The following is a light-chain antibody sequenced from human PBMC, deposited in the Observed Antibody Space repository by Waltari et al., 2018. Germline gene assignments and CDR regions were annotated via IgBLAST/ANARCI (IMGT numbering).Light chain of an antibody. CDR2: EDS. CDR1: SGSTASNY. J-gene: IGLJ3*02. Sequence: NFMLTQPHPVSESPGKTEIMSCTRSSGSTASNYVQWYQQRPGSAPTPVIYEDSQRPSGVLFRFSGSIDSSSNSPSLTISGLKTEDEPDYCCQSFDDNEKVFCGGTKVTVL. V-gene: IGLV6-57*04. CDR3: QSFDDNEKV.